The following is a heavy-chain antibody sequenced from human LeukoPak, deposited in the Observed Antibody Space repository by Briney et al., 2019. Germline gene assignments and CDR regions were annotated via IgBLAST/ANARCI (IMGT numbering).Heavy chain of an antibody. D-gene: IGHD3-22*01. J-gene: IGHJ4*02. Sequence: GGSLRLSCAASGFTFSSYSMDWVRQAPGKGLEWVSSISSSSSYIYYADSVKGRFTISRDNAKKSLYLQMNSLRAEDTAVYYCASCYDSSGYYFFWGQGTLVTVSS. CDR1: GFTFSSYS. CDR2: ISSSSSYI. V-gene: IGHV3-21*01. CDR3: ASCYDSSGYYFF.